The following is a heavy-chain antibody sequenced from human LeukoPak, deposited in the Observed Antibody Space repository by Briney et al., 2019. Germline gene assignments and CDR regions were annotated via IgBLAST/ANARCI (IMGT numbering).Heavy chain of an antibody. Sequence: ASVKVSCKGSGGTFSTYAINWVRQAPGQGLEWMGGIIPIFGTTIYAQKFQGRVTVTTDASTSTVYMELSSLRSEDTAVYYCATPKTPTYGDSTPYFDYWGQGTLLTVSS. CDR3: ATPKTPTYGDSTPYFDY. CDR2: IIPIFGTT. J-gene: IGHJ4*02. D-gene: IGHD4-17*01. CDR1: GGTFSTYA. V-gene: IGHV1-69*05.